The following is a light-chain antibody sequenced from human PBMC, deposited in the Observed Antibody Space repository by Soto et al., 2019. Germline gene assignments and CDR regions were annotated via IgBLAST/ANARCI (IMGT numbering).Light chain of an antibody. Sequence: EIVFTQSPGTLSLSPGERATLSCRASQSVSSSYLAWYQQTPGQAPRLLIYGASSRATGIPDRFSGSGSGTDFTLTISRLEPEDFAVYYCQQYGSSPWTFGQGTKGDIK. V-gene: IGKV3-20*01. CDR3: QQYGSSPWT. CDR2: GAS. CDR1: QSVSSSY. J-gene: IGKJ1*01.